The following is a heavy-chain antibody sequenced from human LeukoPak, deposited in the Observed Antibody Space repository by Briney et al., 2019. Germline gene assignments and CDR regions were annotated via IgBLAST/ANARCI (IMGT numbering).Heavy chain of an antibody. Sequence: SETLSLTCTVSGGSVSSISYYWGWVRQPPGKGLECIGIIYYSGSTFYNPSLKSRVTISVDTSKNQFSLKLSSVTAADTAVYYCAGGYIVLMVYAKVFDPWGQGTLVTVSS. CDR3: AGGYIVLMVYAKVFDP. V-gene: IGHV4-39*07. CDR2: IYYSGST. D-gene: IGHD2-8*01. CDR1: GGSVSSISYY. J-gene: IGHJ5*02.